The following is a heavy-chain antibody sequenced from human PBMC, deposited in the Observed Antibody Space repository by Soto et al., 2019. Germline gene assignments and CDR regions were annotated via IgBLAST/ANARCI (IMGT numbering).Heavy chain of an antibody. D-gene: IGHD3-9*01. Sequence: SETLSLTCAVYGGSFSGYYWSWIRQPPGKGLEWIGEINHSGSTNYNPSLKSRVTISVDTSKNQFSLKLSSVTAADTAVYYCARGSGYYDILTGYYRVHFDYWGQGTLVTVSS. CDR3: ARGSGYYDILTGYYRVHFDY. CDR1: GGSFSGYY. V-gene: IGHV4-34*01. J-gene: IGHJ4*02. CDR2: INHSGST.